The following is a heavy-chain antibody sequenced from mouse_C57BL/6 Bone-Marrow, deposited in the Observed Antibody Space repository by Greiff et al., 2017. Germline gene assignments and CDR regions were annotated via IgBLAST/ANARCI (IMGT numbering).Heavy chain of an antibody. D-gene: IGHD2-4*01. Sequence: EVQLVESGPGLAKPSHTLYLTCSVTGYSITSDYWNWIRKFPGKKLEYMGYISHSGSTYYNPSLTSRISLSRDTSKNQYYLQWNSVTTADTATYDCAGARDYGYWDFDVWGTGTTVTVSS. V-gene: IGHV3-8*01. CDR2: ISHSGST. J-gene: IGHJ1*03. CDR1: GYSITSDY. CDR3: AGARDYGYWDFDV.